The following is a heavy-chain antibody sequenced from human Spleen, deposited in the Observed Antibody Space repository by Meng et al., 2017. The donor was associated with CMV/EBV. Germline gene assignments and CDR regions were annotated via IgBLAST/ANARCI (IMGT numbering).Heavy chain of an antibody. Sequence: ASVKVSCKTSGYRFNGFYIHWVRRAPGQGLEWMGQINPRNGDTKYAQKFEGRVSMTTDTSITTVYMELSSLRSDDTAFYYCTRRPLDSTRPFDYWGQGTLVTVSS. CDR2: INPRNGDT. CDR3: TRRPLDSTRPFDY. J-gene: IGHJ4*02. V-gene: IGHV1-2*06. CDR1: GYRFNGFY. D-gene: IGHD1-1*01.